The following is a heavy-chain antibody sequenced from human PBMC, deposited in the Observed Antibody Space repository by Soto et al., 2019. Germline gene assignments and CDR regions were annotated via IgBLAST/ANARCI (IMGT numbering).Heavy chain of an antibody. CDR1: GFTFSDYL. V-gene: IGHV3-64D*06. J-gene: IGHJ4*02. CDR3: VKVPPLPHYYDSSGYYHTFDY. D-gene: IGHD3-22*01. Sequence: GGSLRLSCAASGFTFSDYLMTWARQAPGKGLEYVSVISCNGVIIFYADFLKGRFTISRDNSKNTLYLQMSSLRAEDTAVYYCVKVPPLPHYYDSSGYYHTFDYWGQGTLVTVSS. CDR2: ISCNGVII.